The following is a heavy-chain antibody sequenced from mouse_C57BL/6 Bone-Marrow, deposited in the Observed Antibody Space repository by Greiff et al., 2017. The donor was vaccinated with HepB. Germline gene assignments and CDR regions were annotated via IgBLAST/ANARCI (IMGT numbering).Heavy chain of an antibody. Sequence: EVHLVESEGGLVQPGSSMKLSCTASGFTFSDYYMAWVRQVPEKGLEWVANINYDGSSTYYLDSLKSRFIISRDNAKNILYLQMSSLKSEDTATYYCATIYYGSSYGYYYAMDYWGQGTSVTVSS. D-gene: IGHD1-1*01. V-gene: IGHV5-16*01. CDR1: GFTFSDYY. CDR3: ATIYYGSSYGYYYAMDY. J-gene: IGHJ4*01. CDR2: INYDGSST.